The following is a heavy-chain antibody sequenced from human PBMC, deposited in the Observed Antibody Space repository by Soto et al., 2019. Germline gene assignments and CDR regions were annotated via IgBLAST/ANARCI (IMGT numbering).Heavy chain of an antibody. J-gene: IGHJ4*02. D-gene: IGHD2-8*01. CDR2: IFHDGTA. CDR1: GVSISSGNL. Sequence: AETLSLTCAVSGVSISSGNLWTCVRQTPQRGLEYIGEIFHDGTANYYPSFERRVAISVDTSKNQFSLKLTSVTAADTAIYFCARLVYDTRLNYMYFDFWGQGALVTVYS. CDR3: ARLVYDTRLNYMYFDF. V-gene: IGHV4-4*01.